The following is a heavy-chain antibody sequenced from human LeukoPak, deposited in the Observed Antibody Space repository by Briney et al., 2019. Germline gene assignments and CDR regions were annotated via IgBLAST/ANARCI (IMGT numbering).Heavy chain of an antibody. J-gene: IGHJ2*01. CDR3: ARLGGDYRDWYFDL. CDR1: GSIFTSYW. CDR2: IDPSDSYT. D-gene: IGHD4-17*01. V-gene: IGHV5-10-1*01. Sequence: GESLQISCEGSGSIFTSYWISWVRQLPGKGLEWMGRIDPSDSYTNYSPSFQGHVTISADKSISTAYLQWSSLKASDTAMYYCARLGGDYRDWYFDLWGRGTLVTVSS.